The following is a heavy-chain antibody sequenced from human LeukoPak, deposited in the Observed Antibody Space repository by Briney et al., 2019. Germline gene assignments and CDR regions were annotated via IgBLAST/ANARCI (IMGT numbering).Heavy chain of an antibody. V-gene: IGHV4-59*12. Sequence: SETLSLTCTVSGGSISSYYWSWIRQPPGKGLEWIGYIYYSGSTNYNPSLKSRVTISVDTSKNQFSLKLSSVTAADTAVYYCARAVAGTFDYWGQGTLVTVSS. D-gene: IGHD6-19*01. CDR1: GGSISSYY. J-gene: IGHJ4*02. CDR3: ARAVAGTFDY. CDR2: IYYSGST.